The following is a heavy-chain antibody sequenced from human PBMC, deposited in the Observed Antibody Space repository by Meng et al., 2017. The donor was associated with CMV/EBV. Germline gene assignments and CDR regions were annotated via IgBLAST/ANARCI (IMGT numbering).Heavy chain of an antibody. CDR2: INHSGST. V-gene: IGHV4-34*01. D-gene: IGHD5-18*01. CDR3: ARGSGYSYGYYYYYYGMDV. J-gene: IGHJ6*02. Sequence: SETLSLTCAVYGGSFGGYYWSWIRQPPGKGLEWIGEINHSGSTNYNPSLKSRVTISVDTSKNQFSLKLSSVTAADTAVYSCARGSGYSYGYYYYYYGMDVWGQGTTVTVSS. CDR1: GGSFGGYY.